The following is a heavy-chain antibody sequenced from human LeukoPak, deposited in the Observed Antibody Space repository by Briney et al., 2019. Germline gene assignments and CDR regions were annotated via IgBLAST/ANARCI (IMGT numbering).Heavy chain of an antibody. V-gene: IGHV4-61*02. CDR3: ARAGRYYYYYGMDV. CDR1: GGSISSGGYY. J-gene: IGHJ6*02. CDR2: IYTSGST. Sequence: SETLSLTCTVSGGSISSGGYYWSWIRQHPGKGLEWIGRIYTSGSTNYNPSLKSRVTISVDTSKNQFSLKLSSVTAADTAVYYCARAGRYYYYYGMDVWGQGTTVTVSS.